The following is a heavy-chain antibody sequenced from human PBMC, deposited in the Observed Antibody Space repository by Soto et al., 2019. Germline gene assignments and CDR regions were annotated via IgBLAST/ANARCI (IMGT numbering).Heavy chain of an antibody. Sequence: QVQLQESGPGLVKPSQTLSLTCTVSGGSISSGGYYWSWIRQHPGKGLEWIGYIYYSGSTYYNPSLQRRVTISVDTSKNQLSLKLRSVTAADTAVYYCARGSNGDHYYYYYMDVWGKGTTVTVSS. D-gene: IGHD1-1*01. V-gene: IGHV4-31*03. CDR3: ARGSNGDHYYYYYMDV. J-gene: IGHJ6*03. CDR1: GGSISSGGYY. CDR2: IYYSGST.